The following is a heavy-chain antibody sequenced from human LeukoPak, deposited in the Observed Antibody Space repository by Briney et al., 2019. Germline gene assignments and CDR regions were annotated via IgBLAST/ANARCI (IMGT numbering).Heavy chain of an antibody. CDR1: GGSITGYY. V-gene: IGHV4-4*08. D-gene: IGHD6-19*01. CDR3: ARDSSGWSNWYFDL. J-gene: IGHJ2*01. CDR2: MFPSGST. Sequence: PLETLSLTCSVSGGSITGYYWNWIRQPPGKGLEGIGYMFPSGSTNYNPSLKSRVTISEDTSKNQVSLKLTSVTAADTAVYYCARDSSGWSNWYFDLWGRGTLVTVSS.